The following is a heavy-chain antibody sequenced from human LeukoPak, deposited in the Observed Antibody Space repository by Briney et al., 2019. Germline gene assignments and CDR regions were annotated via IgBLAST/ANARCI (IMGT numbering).Heavy chain of an antibody. Sequence: ETLSLTCAVYGGSFSGYYWSWIRQPPGKGLEWIGEINHSGSTNYNPSLKSRVTISVDTSKNQFSLKLSSVTAADTAVYYCARAARPKVGATGLRPPYFDHWGQGTLVTVSS. CDR3: ARAARPKVGATGLRPPYFDH. V-gene: IGHV4-34*01. J-gene: IGHJ4*02. CDR2: INHSGST. D-gene: IGHD1-26*01. CDR1: GGSFSGYY.